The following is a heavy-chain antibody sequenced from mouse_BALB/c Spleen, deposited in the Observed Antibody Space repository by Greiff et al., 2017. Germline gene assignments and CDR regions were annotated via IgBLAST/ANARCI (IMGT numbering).Heavy chain of an antibody. V-gene: IGHV5-6-4*01. CDR3: TRGDYGNYWFAY. D-gene: IGHD2-1*01. CDR1: GFTFSSYT. Sequence: DVKLVESGGGLVKPGGSLKLSCAASGFTFSSYTMSWVRQTPEKRLEWVATISSGGSYTYYPDSVKGRFTISRDNAKNTLYLQMSSLKSEDTAMYYCTRGDYGNYWFAYWGQGTLVTVSA. CDR2: ISSGGSYT. J-gene: IGHJ3*01.